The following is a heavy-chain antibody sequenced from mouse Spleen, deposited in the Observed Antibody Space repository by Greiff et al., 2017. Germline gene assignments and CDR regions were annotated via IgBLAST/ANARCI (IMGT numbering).Heavy chain of an antibody. CDR3: ARQRYDWYFDV. J-gene: IGHJ1*01. D-gene: IGHD2-14*01. V-gene: IGHV5-9*04. CDR2: ISSGGGNT. CDR1: GFTFSSYA. Sequence: EVKLVESGGGLVKPGGSLKLSCAASGFTFSSYAMSWVRQTPEKRLEWVGTISSGGGNTYYPDSVKGRFTISRDNAKNTLYLQMSSLKSEDTAMYYCARQRYDWYFDVWGAGTTVTVSS.